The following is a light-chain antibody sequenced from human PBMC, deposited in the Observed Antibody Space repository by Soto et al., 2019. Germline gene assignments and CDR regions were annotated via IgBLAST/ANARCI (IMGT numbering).Light chain of an antibody. CDR3: QQSYSTPHT. V-gene: IGKV1-39*01. CDR2: AAS. CDR1: QTTTNY. Sequence: DIQMTQSPSSLSASVGDRVTITCRASQTTTNYLNWYQWKPGKAPQLLIYAASNLQSGVPARFSGSGSGTDFTLTINSLQPEDFATYYCQQSYSTPHTFGQGTKLEI. J-gene: IGKJ2*01.